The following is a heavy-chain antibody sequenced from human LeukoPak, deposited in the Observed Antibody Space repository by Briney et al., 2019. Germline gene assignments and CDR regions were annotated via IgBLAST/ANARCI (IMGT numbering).Heavy chain of an antibody. Sequence: GGSLRLSCAVSGFTFSSYSMNWVRQAPGKGLEWVSSISSSSSYIYYADSVKGRFTISRDNAKNSLYLQMNSLRAEDTAVYYCARDLVPAAIGMCMDVWGKGTTVTVSS. CDR1: GFTFSSYS. CDR3: ARDLVPAAIGMCMDV. J-gene: IGHJ6*03. V-gene: IGHV3-21*01. CDR2: ISSSSSYI. D-gene: IGHD2-2*01.